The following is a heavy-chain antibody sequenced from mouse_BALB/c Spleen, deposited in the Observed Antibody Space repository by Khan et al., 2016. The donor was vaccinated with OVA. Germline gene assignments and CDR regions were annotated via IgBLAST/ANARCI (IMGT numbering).Heavy chain of an antibody. Sequence: EVELVESGGDLVKPGGSLKLSCAASGFTFSGYGMSWVRQTPEKRLEWVATISSGGSFTYYLASVKGRFTISRDSAKHTLYLQMSSLRSEDTAMYYCAISPGDYVSNYFDYWGHGTTLPVSS. CDR3: AISPGDYVSNYFDY. V-gene: IGHV5-9-3*01. CDR2: ISSGGSFT. CDR1: GFTFSGYG. J-gene: IGHJ2*01. D-gene: IGHD1-1*01.